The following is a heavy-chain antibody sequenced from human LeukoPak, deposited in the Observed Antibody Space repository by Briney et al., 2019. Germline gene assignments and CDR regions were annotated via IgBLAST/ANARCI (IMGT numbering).Heavy chain of an antibody. CDR1: GGTFSSYA. CDR2: IIPIFGTA. V-gene: IGHV1-69*05. D-gene: IGHD3-10*01. CDR3: ARVTRITMVRGVPRPYYYYMDV. J-gene: IGHJ6*03. Sequence: ASVKVSCKASGGTFSSYAISWVRQAPGQGLEWMGGIIPIFGTANYAQKFQGRVTITTDESTSTAYMELSSLRSEDTAVYYCARVTRITMVRGVPRPYYYYMDVWGKGTTVTVSS.